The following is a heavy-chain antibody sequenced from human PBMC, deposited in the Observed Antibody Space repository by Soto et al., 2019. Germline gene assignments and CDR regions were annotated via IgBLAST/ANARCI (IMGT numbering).Heavy chain of an antibody. CDR3: ARDAGVGLGYDFWSALKEDHYYFDY. J-gene: IGHJ4*02. D-gene: IGHD3-3*01. CDR1: GFTFSSYS. Sequence: GGSLRLSCAASGFTFSSYSMNWVRQAPGKGLEWVSSISSSSSYIYYADSVKGRFTISRDNAKNSLYLQMNSLRAEDTAVYYCARDAGVGLGYDFWSALKEDHYYFDYWGQGALVTVSS. V-gene: IGHV3-21*01. CDR2: ISSSSSYI.